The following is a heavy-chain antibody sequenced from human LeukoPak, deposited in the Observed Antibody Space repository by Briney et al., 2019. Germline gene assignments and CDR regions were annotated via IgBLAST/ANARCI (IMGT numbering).Heavy chain of an antibody. V-gene: IGHV1-18*01. CDR3: ARSSSSWYPRDGDAFDI. D-gene: IGHD6-13*01. J-gene: IGHJ3*02. CDR1: GGTFSSYA. Sequence: GASVKVSCKAPGGTFSSYAISWVRQAPGQGLEWMGWISAYNGNTNYAQKLQGRVTMTTDTSTSTAYMELRSLRSDDTAVYYCARSSSSWYPRDGDAFDIWGQGTMVTVSS. CDR2: ISAYNGNT.